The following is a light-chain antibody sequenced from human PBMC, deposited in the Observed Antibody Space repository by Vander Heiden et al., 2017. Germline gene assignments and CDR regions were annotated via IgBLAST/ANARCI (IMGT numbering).Light chain of an antibody. CDR3: CSYAGSYPWV. CDR2: EVS. CDR1: SSDVGGYNY. V-gene: IGLV2-11*01. J-gene: IGLJ3*02. Sequence: QSALTQPRSASGSPGQSVTISCTGTSSDVGGYNYVSWYQQHPGKAPKLMIYEVSERPSGVPDRFSGSKSGNTASLTISGLQAEDEADYYCCSYAGSYPWVFGGGTKLTVL.